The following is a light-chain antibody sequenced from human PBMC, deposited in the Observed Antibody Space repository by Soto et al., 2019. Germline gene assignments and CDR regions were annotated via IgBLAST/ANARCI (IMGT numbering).Light chain of an antibody. CDR3: QQYASSPRT. CDR1: QSVSSY. CDR2: DAS. V-gene: IGKV3-20*01. J-gene: IGKJ1*01. Sequence: EILMTQSPATLSLSPGERGTLSCRASQSVSSYLAWYQQKPGQAPRLLIYDASNRDTGIPARFSGSGSGTDFNLPISRLEPEDFGVYYCQQYASSPRTFGQGTKVDI.